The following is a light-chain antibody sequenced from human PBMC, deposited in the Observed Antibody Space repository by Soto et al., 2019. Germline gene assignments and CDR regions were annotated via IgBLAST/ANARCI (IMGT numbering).Light chain of an antibody. CDR1: QGISSS. CDR2: AAS. Sequence: AIRMTQSPSSFSASTGDRVTITCRASQGISSSLAWYQQKPGKAPELLIFAASTLQSGVPSRFSGSGSGTDFTLTISCLQSEDFATYYCQQYYDYPLTFGGGTKVEIK. J-gene: IGKJ4*01. CDR3: QQYYDYPLT. V-gene: IGKV1-8*01.